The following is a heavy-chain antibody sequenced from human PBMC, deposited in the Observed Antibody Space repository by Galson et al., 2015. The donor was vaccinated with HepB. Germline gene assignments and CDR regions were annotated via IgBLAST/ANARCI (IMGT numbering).Heavy chain of an antibody. CDR1: GYTFTSYG. CDR3: AREPKNYDYVWGSYRYPHFDY. J-gene: IGHJ4*02. CDR2: ISAYNGNT. Sequence: SVKVSCKASGYTFTSYGISWVRQAPGQGLEWMGWISAYNGNTNYAQKLQGRVTMTTDTSTSTAYMELRSLRSDDTAVYYCAREPKNYDYVWGSYRYPHFDYWGQGTLVTVSS. D-gene: IGHD3-16*02. V-gene: IGHV1-18*01.